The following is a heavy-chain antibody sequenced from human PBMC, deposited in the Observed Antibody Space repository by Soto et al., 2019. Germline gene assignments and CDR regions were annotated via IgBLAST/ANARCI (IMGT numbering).Heavy chain of an antibody. J-gene: IGHJ5*01. V-gene: IGHV6-1*01. CDR3: ARLIGNSWLDS. Sequence: PSQTLSLTCAISGDSVSRNSATCDWIRQSPSRGLEWLGRTYYRSKWSNDYAVSVKGRITINPDTSNNQVSLHLNSVTPDDTAVYYCARLIGNSWLDSWGQGTLVTVSS. CDR1: GDSVSRNSAT. CDR2: TYYRSKWSN. D-gene: IGHD3-16*01.